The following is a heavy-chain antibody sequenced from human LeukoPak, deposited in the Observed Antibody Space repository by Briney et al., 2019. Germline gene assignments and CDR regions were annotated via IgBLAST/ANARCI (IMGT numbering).Heavy chain of an antibody. CDR1: GGSISHYY. Sequence: PSETLSLTCTVSGGSISHYYWSWIRQPPGKGLEWIAYIFDSGNTNYNPSLKSRVTISLDMSKNQFSLRLRSVTAADTAVYYCARQHYYFDYWGQGSLVTVSS. J-gene: IGHJ4*02. CDR3: ARQHYYFDY. V-gene: IGHV4-59*08. CDR2: IFDSGNT.